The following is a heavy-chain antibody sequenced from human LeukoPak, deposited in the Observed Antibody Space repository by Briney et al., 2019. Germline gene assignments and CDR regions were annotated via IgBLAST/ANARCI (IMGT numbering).Heavy chain of an antibody. Sequence: PPETLSLTCTVSGGSISSYYWSWIRQPPGKGLEWIGYIYNSGTTNYSPSLKSRVTMSVDTSANQISLKLSSVTAADTAVYYCAKQTFYYFDYWGQGTLVTVSS. CDR1: GGSISSYY. V-gene: IGHV4-59*08. CDR3: AKQTFYYFDY. CDR2: IYNSGTT. J-gene: IGHJ4*02.